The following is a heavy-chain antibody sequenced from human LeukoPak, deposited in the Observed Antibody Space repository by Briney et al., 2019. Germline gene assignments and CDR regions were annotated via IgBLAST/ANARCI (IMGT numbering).Heavy chain of an antibody. J-gene: IGHJ6*02. CDR3: AKDLATNYYYYYGMDV. CDR2: ISYDGSNK. CDR1: GFTVSSNY. D-gene: IGHD5-24*01. Sequence: GGSLRLSCAASGFTVSSNYMSWVRQAPGKGLEWVAVISYDGSNKYYADSVKGRFTISRDNSKNTLYLQMNSLRAEDTAVYYCAKDLATNYYYYYGMDVWGQGTTVTVSS. V-gene: IGHV3-30*18.